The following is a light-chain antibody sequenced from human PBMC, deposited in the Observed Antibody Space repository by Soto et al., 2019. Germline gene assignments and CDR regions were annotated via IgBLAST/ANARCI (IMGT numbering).Light chain of an antibody. CDR3: QKYNSAPPII. Sequence: DIQMTQSPSSLSASVGDRVTITCRASQDISNFLAWYQQKPGKVPKLLIYAASILQSGVPFRFSGSGSGTDFTLTISSLQPEDVATYYFQKYNSAPPIIFGPGTKVDIK. CDR2: AAS. CDR1: QDISNF. J-gene: IGKJ3*01. V-gene: IGKV1-27*01.